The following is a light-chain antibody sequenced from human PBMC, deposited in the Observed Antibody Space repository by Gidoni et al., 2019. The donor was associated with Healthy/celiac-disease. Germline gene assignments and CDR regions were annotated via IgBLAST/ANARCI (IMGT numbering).Light chain of an antibody. CDR2: WAY. Sequence: DIVMTQSPDSLAVSLGERATINCKSSQSVLYSSNNKNYLAWYQQKPGQPPKLLIYWAYTRESGVPDRFSGSGSGTDFTLTISSLQAEDVAVYYCQQYYSTPFTFXPXTKVDIK. CDR3: QQYYSTPFT. J-gene: IGKJ3*01. CDR1: QSVLYSSNNKNY. V-gene: IGKV4-1*01.